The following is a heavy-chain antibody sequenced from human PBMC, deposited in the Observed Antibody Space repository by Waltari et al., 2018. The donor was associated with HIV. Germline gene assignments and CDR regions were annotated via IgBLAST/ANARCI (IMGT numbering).Heavy chain of an antibody. D-gene: IGHD6-19*01. CDR3: TSGPQNGWFVD. Sequence: QEELVQSGAEVKKPGASVRISCKTSITTFANSVIYWLRQAPGQSLQWLGWIHPHSHVPRYSPDCEDRVTITRDPSLNVIYMGISSLTSEDTAVYFCTSGPQNGWFVDWGQGTLVSVS. J-gene: IGHJ4*02. CDR2: IHPHSHVP. CDR1: ITTFANSV. V-gene: IGHV1-8*01.